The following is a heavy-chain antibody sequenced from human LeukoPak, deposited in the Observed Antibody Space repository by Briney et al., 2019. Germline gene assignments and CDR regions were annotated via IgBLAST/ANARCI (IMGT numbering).Heavy chain of an antibody. D-gene: IGHD3-22*01. Sequence: GGSLRLSCVASGFSFSSYWMHWVRQAPGQGLVWVARITDDGSRPGYAASGKGRFTISRDNARNTLYLQMNSLRAEDTAVYYCAKDNIYYYDGSGYYLPYFDYWGQGTLVTVSS. CDR3: AKDNIYYYDGSGYYLPYFDY. CDR2: ITDDGSRP. CDR1: GFSFSSYW. V-gene: IGHV3-74*01. J-gene: IGHJ4*02.